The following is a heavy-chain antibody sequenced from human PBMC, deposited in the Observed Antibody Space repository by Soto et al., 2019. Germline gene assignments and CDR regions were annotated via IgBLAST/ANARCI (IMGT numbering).Heavy chain of an antibody. V-gene: IGHV3-33*01. CDR3: VTNGGVAGSQDPRFGY. D-gene: IGHD6-19*01. J-gene: IGHJ4*02. Sequence: LRLSCAASGFTFTSYGLHWVRQAPGKGLEWVAIIWYDGSKKYYADSVKGRFTISRDDSKNTLFLQMDSLRVDDTAVYYCVTNGGVAGSQDPRFGYWGEGTLVTVS. CDR2: IWYDGSKK. CDR1: GFTFTSYG.